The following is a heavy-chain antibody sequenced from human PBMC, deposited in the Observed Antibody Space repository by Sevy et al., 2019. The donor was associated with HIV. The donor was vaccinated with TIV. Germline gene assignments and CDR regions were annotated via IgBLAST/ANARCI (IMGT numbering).Heavy chain of an antibody. CDR1: GYTLNDYG. CDR2: VTTYKDST. V-gene: IGHV1-18*01. J-gene: IGHJ6*02. Sequence: ASVKVSCKASGYTLNDYGISWVRQAPSQGLAGIGWVTTYKDSTNYAQNFQGRVTLSTDTSTNIAYMELRSLRSDDTAVYYCARVDPYYEFGDVWGQGTTVTVSS. D-gene: IGHD3-3*01. CDR3: ARVDPYYEFGDV.